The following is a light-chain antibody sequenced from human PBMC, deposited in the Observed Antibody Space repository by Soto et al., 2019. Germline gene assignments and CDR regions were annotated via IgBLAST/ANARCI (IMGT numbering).Light chain of an antibody. CDR2: GAS. CDR1: QSVSSSY. V-gene: IGKV3-20*01. J-gene: IGKJ1*01. CDR3: QHYCSSPQT. Sequence: EIVLTQSPGTLSLSPGERATLSCRASQSVSSSYLAWYQQKPGQAPRLLIYGASSRATGIPDRFCGSGSGTTVTLPISRLEPEDFAVYYCQHYCSSPQTFGQGTKVEIK.